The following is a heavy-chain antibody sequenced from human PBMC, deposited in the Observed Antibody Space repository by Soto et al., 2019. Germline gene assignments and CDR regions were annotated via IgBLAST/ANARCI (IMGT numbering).Heavy chain of an antibody. CDR2: ISGYSGNA. CDR3: AKRTSGTTWGESDY. J-gene: IGHJ4*02. V-gene: IGHV1-18*04. CDR1: GYIFSDYG. D-gene: IGHD4-17*01. Sequence: ASVKVSCKISGYIFSDYGINWVRQAPGQGLEWMGWISGYSGNANLAQKFQGRVTMTTDKSTRTAYMELRRLRSDDTAVYYCAKRTSGTTWGESDYWGQGTLVTVSS.